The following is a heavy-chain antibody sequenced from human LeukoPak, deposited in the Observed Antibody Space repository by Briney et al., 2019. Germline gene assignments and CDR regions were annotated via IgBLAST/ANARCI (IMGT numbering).Heavy chain of an antibody. D-gene: IGHD6-13*01. CDR1: GGSISSYY. J-gene: IGHJ3*02. Sequence: SETLSLTCTVSGGSISSYYWSWIRQPPGKGLEWIGYIYYSGSTNYNPSLKSRVTISVDTSKNQFSLKLSSVTAADTAVYYCARFHIAAAGRGAFDIWGQGIMVTVSS. CDR3: ARFHIAAAGRGAFDI. CDR2: IYYSGST. V-gene: IGHV4-59*01.